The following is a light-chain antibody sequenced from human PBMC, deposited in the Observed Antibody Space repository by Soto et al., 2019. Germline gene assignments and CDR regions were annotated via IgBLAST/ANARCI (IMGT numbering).Light chain of an antibody. CDR1: QSVNIH. Sequence: EIGMTQSAATLSGSPGERATLSWGASQSVNIHLAWYQQKHGQAPRLLIYGASARATGIPAKFSGSGYGTEFNLTISSLQSEDFAVYYCQQYNKWPRTFGQGTKVDIK. V-gene: IGKV3D-15*01. CDR2: GAS. J-gene: IGKJ1*01. CDR3: QQYNKWPRT.